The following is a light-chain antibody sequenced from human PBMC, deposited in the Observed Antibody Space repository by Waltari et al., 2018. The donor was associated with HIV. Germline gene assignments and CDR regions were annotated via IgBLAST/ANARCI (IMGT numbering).Light chain of an antibody. CDR2: EVT. V-gene: IGLV2-8*01. CDR3: SSFANRDGFYVL. J-gene: IGLJ2*01. Sequence: QSALLQPPSAPGSPGQPAPLSSTGTNSTIGTYDYVSRYQQHPGKAPKLVISEVTKRPSGVSDRFSGSKSGNTAFLTVSGLQAEDEADYYCSSFANRDGFYVLFGGGTRLTVL. CDR1: NSTIGTYDY.